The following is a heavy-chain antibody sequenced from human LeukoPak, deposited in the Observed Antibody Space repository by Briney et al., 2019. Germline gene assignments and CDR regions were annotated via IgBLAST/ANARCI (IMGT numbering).Heavy chain of an antibody. Sequence: SETLSLTCAVYGGSFSGYYWSWIRQPPGKGLEWIGEINHSGSTNYNPTLKSRVTISVDTSKNQFSLKLSSVTAADTAVYYCARGFPYYDFWSGYPRRRAFDIWGQGTMVTVSS. J-gene: IGHJ3*02. D-gene: IGHD3-3*01. CDR2: INHSGST. CDR1: GGSFSGYY. V-gene: IGHV4-34*01. CDR3: ARGFPYYDFWSGYPRRRAFDI.